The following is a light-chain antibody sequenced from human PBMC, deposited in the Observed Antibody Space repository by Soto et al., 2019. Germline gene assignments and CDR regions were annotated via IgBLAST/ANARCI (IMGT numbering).Light chain of an antibody. CDR1: QSLVHGDGNTY. CDR3: LQATHFPGT. Sequence: DIVMTQTPLSSPVTLGQPASISCRSSQSLVHGDGNTYLSWLQQRPGQPPRLLIYKSSKRSSGVPDRFSGSGAGTDFTLKISKVEAEDVGVYYGLQATHFPGTFGEGTRLDIK. J-gene: IGKJ2*01. V-gene: IGKV2-24*01. CDR2: KSS.